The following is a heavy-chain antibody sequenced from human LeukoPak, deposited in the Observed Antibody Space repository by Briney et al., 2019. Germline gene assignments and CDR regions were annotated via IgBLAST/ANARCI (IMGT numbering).Heavy chain of an antibody. CDR1: GYTFSSHG. Sequence: ASVKVSCKASGYTFSSHGLRWVRQAPGQGLEWMGWISVHNGKTKYAQRFQGRVTMTTHTSTSTGYLELRSPSCDDTAVYYFASLVSAYYYTPVGHYCYYMDVWGKGTTVTVSS. CDR2: ISVHNGKT. J-gene: IGHJ6*03. D-gene: IGHD3-22*01. V-gene: IGHV1-18*01. CDR3: ASLVSAYYYTPVGHYCYYMDV.